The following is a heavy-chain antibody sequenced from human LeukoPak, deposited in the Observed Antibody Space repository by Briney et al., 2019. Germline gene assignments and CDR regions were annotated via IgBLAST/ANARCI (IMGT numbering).Heavy chain of an antibody. D-gene: IGHD3-10*01. Sequence: SETLSLTCTVSGGSISSGDYYWSWIRQPPGKGLEWIGYIYYSRSTYYNPSLKSRVTISVDTSKNQFSLKLSSVTAADTAVYYCARDDLHSGFDPWGQGTLVTVSS. V-gene: IGHV4-30-4*08. CDR3: ARDDLHSGFDP. CDR1: GGSISSGDYY. CDR2: IYYSRST. J-gene: IGHJ5*02.